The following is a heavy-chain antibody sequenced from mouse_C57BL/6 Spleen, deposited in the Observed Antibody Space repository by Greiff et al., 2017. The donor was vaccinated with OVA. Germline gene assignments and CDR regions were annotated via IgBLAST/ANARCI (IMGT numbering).Heavy chain of an antibody. CDR2: IYPSDSET. CDR1: GYTFTSYW. J-gene: IGHJ1*03. D-gene: IGHD1-1*01. V-gene: IGHV1-61*01. Sequence: VQLQQPGAELVRPGSSVKLSCKASGYTFTSYWMDWVKQRPGQGLEWIGNIYPSDSETHYNQKFKDKATLTVDKSSSTAYMQLSRLTSEDSAVYYCARYYGSSLKYFDVWGTGTTVTVSS. CDR3: ARYYGSSLKYFDV.